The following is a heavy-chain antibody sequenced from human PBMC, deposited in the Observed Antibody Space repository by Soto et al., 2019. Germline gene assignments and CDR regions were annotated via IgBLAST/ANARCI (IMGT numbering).Heavy chain of an antibody. D-gene: IGHD3-3*01. CDR1: GGSFSGYD. CDR2: INHSGST. J-gene: IGHJ5*02. CDR3: ARGIYDFWSGYYEFNWFDP. V-gene: IGHV4-34*01. Sequence: PSETLSLTCAVYGGSFSGYDWTWIRQPPGTGLEWIGEINHSGSTNYNPSLKSRVTISVDTSKKQFSLKLSSVTAADTAVYYCARGIYDFWSGYYEFNWFDPWGQGTLVTVSS.